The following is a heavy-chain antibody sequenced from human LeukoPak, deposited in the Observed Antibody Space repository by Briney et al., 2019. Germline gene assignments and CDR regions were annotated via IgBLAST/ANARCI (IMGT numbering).Heavy chain of an antibody. CDR2: ISPYNGNT. Sequence: ASVKVSCKASGYTFSGYYIHWVRQAPGQGLEWMGWISPYNGNTNYAQKLQGRVTVTTDTSTSTAYMELRSLRSDDTAVYYCARDDSSGYYDWGQGTLVTVSS. D-gene: IGHD3-22*01. CDR1: GYTFSGYY. CDR3: ARDDSSGYYD. V-gene: IGHV1-18*04. J-gene: IGHJ4*02.